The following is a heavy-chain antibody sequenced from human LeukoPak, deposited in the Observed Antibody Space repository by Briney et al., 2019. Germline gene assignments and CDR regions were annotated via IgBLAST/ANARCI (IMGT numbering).Heavy chain of an antibody. CDR1: GYTFTSYD. CDR2: MNPNSGNT. CDR3: ARPIRGGDSGAYYYYYMDV. J-gene: IGHJ6*03. Sequence: ASVKVSCKASGYTFTSYDINWVRQATGQGLEWMGWMNPNSGNTGYAQKFQGRVTITRNTSISTAYMELRSLRSDDTAVYYCARPIRGGDSGAYYYYYMDVWGKGTTVTVSS. V-gene: IGHV1-8*03. D-gene: IGHD2-21*02.